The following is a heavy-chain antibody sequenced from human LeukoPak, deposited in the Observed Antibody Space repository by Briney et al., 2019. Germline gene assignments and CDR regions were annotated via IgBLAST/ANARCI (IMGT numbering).Heavy chain of an antibody. V-gene: IGHV1-2*02. D-gene: IGHD6-13*01. J-gene: IGHJ4*02. Sequence: ASVKVSCKASGYTFIGYYMHWVRQAPGQGLEWMGWINPNSGGTNYAQKFQGRVTMTRDTSISTAYMELSRLRSDDTAVYYCAGGIAAAAYSDFDYWGQGTLVTVSS. CDR1: GYTFIGYY. CDR3: AGGIAAAAYSDFDY. CDR2: INPNSGGT.